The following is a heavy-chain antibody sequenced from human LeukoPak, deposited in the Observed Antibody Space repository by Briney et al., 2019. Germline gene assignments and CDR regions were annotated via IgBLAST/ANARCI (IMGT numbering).Heavy chain of an antibody. V-gene: IGHV3-23*01. CDR2: ISGSGGAT. Sequence: GGSLRLSCAASGFTFSNNAMTWVRQAPGKGLEWVSGISGSGGATNYADSVKGRITISRDNSKNTLFLQTNSLRADDTAVYYCAKNVLSGTWDSWGQGTLVTVSS. CDR3: AKNVLSGTWDS. J-gene: IGHJ4*02. CDR1: GFTFSNNA. D-gene: IGHD2-8*02.